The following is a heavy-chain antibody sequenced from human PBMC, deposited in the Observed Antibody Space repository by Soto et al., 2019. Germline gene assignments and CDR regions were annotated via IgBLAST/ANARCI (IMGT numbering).Heavy chain of an antibody. J-gene: IGHJ1*01. Sequence: EVQLVESGGGLVQPGRSLRLSCAASGFTFDDYAMHWVRQVPGKGLEWVSGINWNSGSIGYGDSVKGRFAISRDNAKNSLQLQMNSLSAEDTAFYYCLKDESSIWYSGHFRHWGQGTLVTVSS. CDR2: INWNSGSI. CDR1: GFTFDDYA. CDR3: LKDESSIWYSGHFRH. V-gene: IGHV3-9*01. D-gene: IGHD6-13*01.